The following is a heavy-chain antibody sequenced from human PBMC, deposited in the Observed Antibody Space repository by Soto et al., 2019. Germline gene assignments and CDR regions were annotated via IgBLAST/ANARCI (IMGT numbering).Heavy chain of an antibody. CDR1: GGTFSSYA. Sequence: ASVKVSCKASGGTFSSYAISWVRQAPGQGLEWMGGIIPIFGTANYAQKFQGRVTITADESTSTAYMELSSLRSEDTAVYYCARAQGYCSSTSCYTLRDYYYYGMDVWGQGTTVTVS. J-gene: IGHJ6*02. D-gene: IGHD2-2*02. V-gene: IGHV1-69*13. CDR3: ARAQGYCSSTSCYTLRDYYYYGMDV. CDR2: IIPIFGTA.